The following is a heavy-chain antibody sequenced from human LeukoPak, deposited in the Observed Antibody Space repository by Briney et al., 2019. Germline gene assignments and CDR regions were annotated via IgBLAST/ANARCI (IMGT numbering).Heavy chain of an antibody. V-gene: IGHV3-74*01. CDR2: IHSDGRVT. J-gene: IGHJ4*02. Sequence: PGGSLRLSCSGSGFTFNNYRMHWVRQAPGKGLVWVSRIHSDGRVTTYADSVKGRFIISKDSARNTLYLQMNTLRVEDTAVYYCARAQDTYNSLYFDYWGQGALVTVSS. CDR3: ARAQDTYNSLYFDY. D-gene: IGHD5-24*01. CDR1: GFTFNNYR.